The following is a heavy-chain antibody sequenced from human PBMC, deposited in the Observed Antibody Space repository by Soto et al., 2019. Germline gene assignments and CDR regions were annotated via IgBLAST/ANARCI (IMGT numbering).Heavy chain of an antibody. CDR1: GGSISSYY. D-gene: IGHD3-10*01. V-gene: IGHV4-59*01. J-gene: IGHJ4*02. Sequence: NPSETLSLTCTVSGGSISSYYWSWIRQPPGKGLEWIGYIYYSGSTNYNPSLKSRVTISVDTSKNQFSLKLSSVTAADTAVYYCARAGKGVIRYFDYWGQGTLVTVSS. CDR3: ARAGKGVIRYFDY. CDR2: IYYSGST.